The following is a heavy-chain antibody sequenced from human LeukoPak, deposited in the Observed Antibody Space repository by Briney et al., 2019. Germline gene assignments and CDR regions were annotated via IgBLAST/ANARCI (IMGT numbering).Heavy chain of an antibody. CDR1: GGTFSSYA. J-gene: IGHJ4*02. CDR3: AREDYGGNYDY. Sequence: GASVTVSCKSSGGTFSSYAISWVRQAPGQGLEWMGRIIPILGIANYAQKFQGRVTITADKSTSTAYMELSSLRSEDTAVYYCAREDYGGNYDYWGQGTLVTVSS. D-gene: IGHD4-23*01. V-gene: IGHV1-69*04. CDR2: IIPILGIA.